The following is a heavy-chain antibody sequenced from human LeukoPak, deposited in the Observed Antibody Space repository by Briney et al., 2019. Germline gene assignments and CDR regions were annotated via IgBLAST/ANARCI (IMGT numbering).Heavy chain of an antibody. CDR3: ARDTRGDTAMVL. J-gene: IGHJ4*02. V-gene: IGHV1-2*02. Sequence: ASVKVSCKASGYTFTGYYIHWVRQAPGQGLQWMGWIHPNSGDTNYAQKFQGRVTMTRDTSIGTAYMELNSLRSDDTAVYYCARDTRGDTAMVLWGQGTLVTVSS. CDR2: IHPNSGDT. CDR1: GYTFTGYY. D-gene: IGHD5-18*01.